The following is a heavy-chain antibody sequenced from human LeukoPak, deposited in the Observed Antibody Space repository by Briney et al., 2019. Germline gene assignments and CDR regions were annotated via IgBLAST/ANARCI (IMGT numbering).Heavy chain of an antibody. CDR2: INPYNGAT. D-gene: IGHD2-15*01. V-gene: IGHV1-2*02. CDR1: GYTFTASY. Sequence: ASVKVSCKTSGYTFTASYIHWVRQAPGQGLEWMGWINPYNGATIYAQKFQGRVTMTRDTSISTAYMELSRLRSDDTAVYYCATPHLLSDDTFDVWGRGTMITASS. J-gene: IGHJ3*01. CDR3: ATPHLLSDDTFDV.